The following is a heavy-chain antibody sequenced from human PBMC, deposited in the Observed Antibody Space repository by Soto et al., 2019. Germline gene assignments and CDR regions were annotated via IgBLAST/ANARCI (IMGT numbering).Heavy chain of an antibody. J-gene: IGHJ4*02. D-gene: IGHD3-22*01. CDR2: TYYRSKWFN. Sequence: SQTLSLTCAISGDGVSSNCAAWDWIRQSPSRGLEWLGRTYYRSKWFNDYAVSVKSRITINPDTSKNQFSLQLNSVTPEDTAVYYCARHGMDYYDSSGYYYSPYYFDYWGQGALVPVSS. CDR1: GDGVSSNCAA. CDR3: ARHGMDYYDSSGYYYSPYYFDY. V-gene: IGHV6-1*01.